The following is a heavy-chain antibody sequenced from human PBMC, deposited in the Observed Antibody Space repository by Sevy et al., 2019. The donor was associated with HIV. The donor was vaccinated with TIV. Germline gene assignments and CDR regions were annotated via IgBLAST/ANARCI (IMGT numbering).Heavy chain of an antibody. J-gene: IGHJ3*02. CDR3: AGGRYDRSGSFDAFDI. CDR2: IFGDGGST. CDR1: GFTFSSYA. V-gene: IGHV3-23*01. D-gene: IGHD3-22*01. Sequence: GGSLRLSCAASGFTFSSYAMNWVRQAPGKGLEWVSTIFGDGGSTYYADSVKGRFTISRDNSKNTLYLQMNSLRAEDKAVYYCAGGRYDRSGSFDAFDIWGQGTMVTVSS.